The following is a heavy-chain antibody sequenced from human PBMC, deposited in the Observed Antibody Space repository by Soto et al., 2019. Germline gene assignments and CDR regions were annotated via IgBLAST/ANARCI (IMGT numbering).Heavy chain of an antibody. J-gene: IGHJ5*02. V-gene: IGHV2-5*02. CDR3: AHSFDQLWLRKNWFDP. Sequence: SGPTLVNPTQTLTLTCTFSGFSLSTSGVGVGWIRQPPGKALEWLALIYWDDDKRYSPSLKSRLTITKDTSKNQVVLTMTNMDPVDTATYYCAHSFDQLWLRKNWFDPWGQGTLVTVSS. CDR1: GFSLSTSGVG. D-gene: IGHD5-18*01. CDR2: IYWDDDK.